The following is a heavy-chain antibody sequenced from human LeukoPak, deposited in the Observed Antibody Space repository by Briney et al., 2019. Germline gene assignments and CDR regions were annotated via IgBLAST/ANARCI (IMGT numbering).Heavy chain of an antibody. J-gene: IGHJ5*02. CDR2: MNPNSGNT. V-gene: IGHV1-8*01. CDR1: GYTFTSYD. Sequence: GASVKVSCKASGYTFTSYDINWVRQATGQGLEWMGWMNPNSGNTGYAQKFQGRVTMTRNTSIGTAYMELSSLRSEDTAVYYCARGFYYDSSGYYHWFDPWGQGTLVTVSS. D-gene: IGHD3-22*01. CDR3: ARGFYYDSSGYYHWFDP.